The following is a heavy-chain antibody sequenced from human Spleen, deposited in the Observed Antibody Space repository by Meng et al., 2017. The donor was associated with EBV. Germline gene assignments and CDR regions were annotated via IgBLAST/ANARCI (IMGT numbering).Heavy chain of an antibody. V-gene: IGHV1-69*01. Sequence: QVQLVQSGAEVNKAGSAVKVSCKTSGGTFRSDGISWVRQAPGQGLEWMGGLIPMSDAPYYAQKFQGRVTITADESTSTHYMDLSGLRSEDTAVYYCASESGRGFTPDYWGQGTLVTVSS. J-gene: IGHJ4*02. CDR3: ASESGRGFTPDY. D-gene: IGHD3-10*01. CDR2: LIPMSDAP. CDR1: GGTFRSDG.